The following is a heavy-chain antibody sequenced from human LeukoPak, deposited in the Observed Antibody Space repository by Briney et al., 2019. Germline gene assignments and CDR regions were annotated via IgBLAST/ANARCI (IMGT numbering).Heavy chain of an antibody. CDR3: ARGSTYYDSSGQVPFDY. CDR1: VFTFSTYS. J-gene: IGHJ4*02. V-gene: IGHV3-48*01. Sequence: GGSLRLSCAASVFTFSTYSMNWVRQAPWKGLEWVSYISSSSSTIYYADSVKGRFTISRDNAKNSLYLQMNSLRAEDTAVYYCARGSTYYDSSGQVPFDYWGQGTLVTVSS. CDR2: ISSSSSTI. D-gene: IGHD3-22*01.